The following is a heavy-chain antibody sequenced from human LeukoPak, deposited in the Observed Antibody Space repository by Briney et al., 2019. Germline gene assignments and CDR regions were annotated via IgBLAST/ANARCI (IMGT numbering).Heavy chain of an antibody. CDR2: ISGSGGST. V-gene: IGHV3-23*01. Sequence: GGSLRLSCAASGFTFSSYAMSWVRQAPGKGLEWVSAISGSGGSTYYADSVKGRFTISRDNSKNTLYLQMNSLRAEDAAVYYSAKQNYYGSSGYYGYWGQGTLVTVSS. J-gene: IGHJ4*02. CDR3: AKQNYYGSSGYYGY. D-gene: IGHD3-22*01. CDR1: GFTFSSYA.